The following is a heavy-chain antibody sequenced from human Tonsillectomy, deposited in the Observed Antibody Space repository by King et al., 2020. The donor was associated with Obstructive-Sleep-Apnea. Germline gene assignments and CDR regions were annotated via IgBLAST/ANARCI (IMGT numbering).Heavy chain of an antibody. D-gene: IGHD2-21*02. J-gene: IGHJ3*02. V-gene: IGHV3-30*04. CDR1: GLTFSSFA. CDR3: ARGVVVTGIRAFDI. Sequence: VQLVESGGGVVQPGRSLRLSCAASGLTFSSFAMHWVRQAPGKGLEWVAVISYDASHKFYADSVKGRFTISRDNSKNTLFLQMNGLRAEETAIYYCARGVVVTGIRAFDIWGQGTLVTVSS. CDR2: ISYDASHK.